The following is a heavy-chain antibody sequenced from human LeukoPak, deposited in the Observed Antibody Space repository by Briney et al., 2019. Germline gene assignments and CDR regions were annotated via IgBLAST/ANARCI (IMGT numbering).Heavy chain of an antibody. D-gene: IGHD3-22*01. CDR2: IRYDGSNK. Sequence: GGSLRLSCAASGFTFSSYGMHWVRQAPGKGLEWVAFIRYDGSNKYYADSVKGRFTISRDNSKNTVHLQMNSLRAEDTAMYYCARRAGDYSHPYDYWGQGTLVTVSS. CDR3: ARRAGDYSHPYDY. CDR1: GFTFSSYG. J-gene: IGHJ4*02. V-gene: IGHV3-30*02.